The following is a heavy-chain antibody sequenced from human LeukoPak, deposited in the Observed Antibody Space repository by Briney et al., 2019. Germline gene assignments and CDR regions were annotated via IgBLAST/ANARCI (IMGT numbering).Heavy chain of an antibody. CDR1: GFTFSTYG. V-gene: IGHV3-30*02. CDR2: TRYDGSSK. CDR3: GKGLPLDF. J-gene: IGHJ4*02. Sequence: PGGSLRLSCAASGFTFSTYGMHWVRQAPGKGLEWVAFTRYDGSSKYYANFVKGRFTISRDNFNNTLYLQMNSLSVEDTAVYYCGKGLPLDFWGQGTLVTVSS. D-gene: IGHD2-2*03.